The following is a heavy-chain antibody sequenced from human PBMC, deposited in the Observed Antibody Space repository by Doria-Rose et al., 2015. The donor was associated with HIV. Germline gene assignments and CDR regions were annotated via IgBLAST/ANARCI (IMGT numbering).Heavy chain of an antibody. Sequence: VQLLESGPGLVRPSQTLSLTCTVSGDSISSGDSFWSWIRQPPGKGPEWIGYISSSGTTYYYPSLRGRLTISLDASKNQFSLNLNSVTAADTAVYYCARARNYGFPHFFDFWGRGTLVTVSS. CDR1: GDSISSGDSF. D-gene: IGHD3-10*01. J-gene: IGHJ4*02. CDR3: ARARNYGFPHFFDF. CDR2: ISSSGTT. V-gene: IGHV4-30-4*01.